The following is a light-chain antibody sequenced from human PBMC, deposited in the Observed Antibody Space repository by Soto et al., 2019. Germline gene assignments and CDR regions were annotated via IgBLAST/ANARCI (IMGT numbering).Light chain of an antibody. Sequence: EIVLTQSPGTLSLSPGERATLSCRASQSVSSSFLAWYQQKPGQAPRLLIYGASSRASGIPDRFSGSGYGTDVTLTISRLEPEDFAVYYCHQYDRSPPWTFGQGTKVEIK. CDR1: QSVSSSF. V-gene: IGKV3-20*01. J-gene: IGKJ1*01. CDR2: GAS. CDR3: HQYDRSPPWT.